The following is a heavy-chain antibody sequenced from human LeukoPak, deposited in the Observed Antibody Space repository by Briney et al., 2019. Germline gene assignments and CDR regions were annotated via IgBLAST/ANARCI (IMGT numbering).Heavy chain of an antibody. J-gene: IGHJ4*02. V-gene: IGHV3-30*18. Sequence: PGGSLRLSCAASGFTFSSYDMHWVRQAPGKGLEWVAVISYDGSNKYYADSVKGRFTISRDNSKNTLYLQMNSLRAEDTAVYYCAKDTSNYSFDYWGQGTLVTVSS. CDR1: GFTFSSYD. D-gene: IGHD4-11*01. CDR3: AKDTSNYSFDY. CDR2: ISYDGSNK.